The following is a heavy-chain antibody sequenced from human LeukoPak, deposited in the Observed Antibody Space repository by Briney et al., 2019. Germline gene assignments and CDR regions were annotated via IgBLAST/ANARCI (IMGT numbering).Heavy chain of an antibody. CDR1: GGSISSSSYY. CDR2: IYYSGST. J-gene: IGHJ6*02. Sequence: PSETLSLTCTVSGGSISSSSYYWGWIRQPPGKGLEWIGSIYYSGSTYYNPSLKSRVTMSVDTSKNQFSLKLSSVTAADTAVYYCARLIGDYGDDYYYYGMDVWGQGTTVTVSS. CDR3: ARLIGDYGDDYYYYGMDV. D-gene: IGHD4-17*01. V-gene: IGHV4-39*01.